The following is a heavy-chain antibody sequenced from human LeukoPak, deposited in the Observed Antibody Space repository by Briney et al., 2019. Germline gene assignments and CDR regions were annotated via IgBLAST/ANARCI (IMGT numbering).Heavy chain of an antibody. J-gene: IGHJ5*02. Sequence: GGSLRLSCAASGFTFSTYSMNWVRQAPGKGLEWVSSISSSSNYIYYADSVKGRITISRGNAKNLLYLQMNSLRAEDTAVYYCAPGPPYVTWGQGTLVTVSS. CDR1: GFTFSTYS. CDR3: APGPPYVT. D-gene: IGHD3-16*01. V-gene: IGHV3-21*01. CDR2: ISSSSNYI.